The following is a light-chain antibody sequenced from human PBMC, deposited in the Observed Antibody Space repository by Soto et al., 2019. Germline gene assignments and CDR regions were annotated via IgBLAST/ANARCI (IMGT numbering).Light chain of an antibody. Sequence: EILMTQSQATLSFSPGERATLSCRASQRISSNVAWYQLKPGQAPRLLIYGASTRATGVPARFSGGGSGTEFTHTISRLQSEDFAVYFCQQYKDWPPYTFGQGTKLEIK. CDR3: QQYKDWPPYT. CDR2: GAS. CDR1: QRISSN. V-gene: IGKV3-15*01. J-gene: IGKJ2*01.